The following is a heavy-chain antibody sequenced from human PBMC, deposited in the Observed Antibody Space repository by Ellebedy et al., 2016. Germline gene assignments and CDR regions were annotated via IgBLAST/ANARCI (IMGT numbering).Heavy chain of an antibody. CDR1: GFTFSNNW. CDR3: ARLGIREVVDP. V-gene: IGHV3-74*01. D-gene: IGHD3-16*01. Sequence: GGSLRLSXAASGFTFSNNWMHWVRQAPGKGLVWVSRINNYGSITSYADSVKGRFTISRDNAKNTLYLQMNSLRADDTAVYFCARLGIREVVDPWGQGILVTVSS. CDR2: INNYGSIT. J-gene: IGHJ5*02.